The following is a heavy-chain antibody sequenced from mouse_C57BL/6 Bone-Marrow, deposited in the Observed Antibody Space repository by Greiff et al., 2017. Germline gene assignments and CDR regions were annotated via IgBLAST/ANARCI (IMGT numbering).Heavy chain of an antibody. CDR3: AIVYYGDYGGYFDV. CDR2: IYPRSGNT. D-gene: IGHD2-13*01. J-gene: IGHJ1*03. CDR1: GYTFTSYG. V-gene: IGHV1-81*01. Sequence: VKLQQSGAELARPGASVKLSCKASGYTFTSYGISWVKQRTGQGLEWIGEIYPRSGNTYYNEKFKGTATLTADKSSSTAYMELRSLTSEDSAVYFCAIVYYGDYGGYFDVWGTGTTVTVSS.